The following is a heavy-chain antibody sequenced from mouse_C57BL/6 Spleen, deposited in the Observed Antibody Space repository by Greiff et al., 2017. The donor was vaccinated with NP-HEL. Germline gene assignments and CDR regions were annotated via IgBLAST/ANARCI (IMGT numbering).Heavy chain of an antibody. CDR1: GYTFTEYT. D-gene: IGHD2-2*01. CDR3: ARHEEFGYDDGYFDY. CDR2: FYPGSGSI. V-gene: IGHV1-62-2*01. Sequence: VKLMESGAELVKPGASVKLSCKASGYTFTEYTIHWVKQRSGQGLEWIGWFYPGSGSIKYNEKFKDKATLTADKSSSTVYMELSRLTSEDSAVYFCARHEEFGYDDGYFDYWGQGTTLTVSS. J-gene: IGHJ2*01.